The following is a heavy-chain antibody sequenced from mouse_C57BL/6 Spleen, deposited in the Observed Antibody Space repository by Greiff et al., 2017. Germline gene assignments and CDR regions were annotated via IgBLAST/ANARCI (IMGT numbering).Heavy chain of an antibody. V-gene: IGHV1-50*01. CDR1: GYTFTSYW. CDR3: GVYDYDGGDY. J-gene: IGHJ4*01. Sequence: QVQLQQPGAELVKPGASVKLSCKASGYTFTSYWMQWVKQRPGQGLEWIGEIDPSDSYTNYNQKFKGKATLTVDTSSSTAYMQLSSLTSEDSAVYYCGVYDYDGGDYWGQGTSVTVSA. D-gene: IGHD2-4*01. CDR2: IDPSDSYT.